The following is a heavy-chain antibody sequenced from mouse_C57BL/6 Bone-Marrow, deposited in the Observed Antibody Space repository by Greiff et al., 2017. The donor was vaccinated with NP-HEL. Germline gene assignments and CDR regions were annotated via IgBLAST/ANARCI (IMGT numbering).Heavy chain of an antibody. Sequence: EVKLQESGPELVKPGASVKIPCKASGYTFTDYNMDWVKQSHGKSLEWIGDINPNNGGTIYNQKFKGKATLTVDKSSSTAYMELRSLTSEDTAVYYCARRYGSRKNAMDYWGQGTSVTVSS. CDR3: ARRYGSRKNAMDY. V-gene: IGHV1-18*01. J-gene: IGHJ4*01. CDR1: GYTFTDYN. CDR2: INPNNGGT. D-gene: IGHD1-1*01.